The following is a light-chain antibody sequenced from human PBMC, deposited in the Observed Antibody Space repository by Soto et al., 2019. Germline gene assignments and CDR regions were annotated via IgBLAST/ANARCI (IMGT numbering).Light chain of an antibody. CDR3: SSHTTTSTDYV. V-gene: IGLV2-14*01. Sequence: QSALTQPPSVSGSPGQSITISCTGSSSDIGTYKYVSWYQQHPGKVPKVIIYEVSNRPSGVSNRFSGSKSGNTASLTISGLQAEDEADYYCSSHTTTSTDYVFGTGTKLTVL. J-gene: IGLJ1*01. CDR2: EVS. CDR1: SSDIGTYKY.